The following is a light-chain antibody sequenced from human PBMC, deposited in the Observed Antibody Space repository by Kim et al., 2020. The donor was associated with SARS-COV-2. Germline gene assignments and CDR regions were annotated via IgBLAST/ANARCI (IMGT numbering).Light chain of an antibody. CDR1: QGISNY. Sequence: IQMTQSPSSLSASVGDSVTITCRASQGISNYLAWYQEKPGKVPKLLIYGASTLQPGVPSRFSGTGSETDFTLTINTLQPEDVATYYWQKYDSGPYTFGQGTKLEI. J-gene: IGKJ2*01. CDR2: GAS. CDR3: QKYDSGPYT. V-gene: IGKV1-27*01.